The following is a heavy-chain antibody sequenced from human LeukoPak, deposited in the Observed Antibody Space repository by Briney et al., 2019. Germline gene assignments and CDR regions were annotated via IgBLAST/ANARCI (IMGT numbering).Heavy chain of an antibody. D-gene: IGHD1-1*01. Sequence: PGGSLRLSCAASGFIFSSYAMHWVRQAPGKGLEWVAVISYDGSNKYYADSVKGRFTISRDNSKNTLYLQMSSLRPEDTAVYYCAKVQTSNYYYYGMDVWGQGTTVTVSS. CDR2: ISYDGSNK. CDR1: GFIFSSYA. J-gene: IGHJ6*02. CDR3: AKVQTSNYYYYGMDV. V-gene: IGHV3-30*18.